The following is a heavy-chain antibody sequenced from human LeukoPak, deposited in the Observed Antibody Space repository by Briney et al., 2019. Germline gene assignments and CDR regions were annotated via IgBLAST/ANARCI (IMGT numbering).Heavy chain of an antibody. V-gene: IGHV3-30*04. CDR2: ISYDGSNK. D-gene: IGHD2-2*01. CDR1: GFTFSSYA. Sequence: GGSLRLSCAASGFTFSSYAMHWVRQAPGRGLEWVAVISYDGSNKYYADSVKGRFTISRDNSKNTLYLQMNSLRAEDTAVYYCASSRCSSTSCPLDYWGPGTLVIVSS. CDR3: ASSRCSSTSCPLDY. J-gene: IGHJ4*02.